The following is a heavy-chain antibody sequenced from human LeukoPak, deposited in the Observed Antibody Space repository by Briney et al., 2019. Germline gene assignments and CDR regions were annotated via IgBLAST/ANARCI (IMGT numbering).Heavy chain of an antibody. D-gene: IGHD3-22*01. J-gene: IGHJ4*02. CDR3: ARLFDYYDNSGYYQYYFDY. CDR1: GYTLTSYY. V-gene: IGHV1-2*02. Sequence: ASVKVSCKASGYTLTSYYMHWVRQAPGQGLEWMGWINPNTGDTSFAQKFQGRVTLTRDTSISTAYMELSRLKSDDTAVYYCARLFDYYDNSGYYQYYFDYWGQGTLVTVSS. CDR2: INPNTGDT.